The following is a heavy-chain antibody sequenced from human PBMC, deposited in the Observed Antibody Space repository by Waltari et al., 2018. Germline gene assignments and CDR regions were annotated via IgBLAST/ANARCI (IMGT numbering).Heavy chain of an antibody. V-gene: IGHV1-18*01. CDR2: ISAYKGNT. Sequence: QVQLVQSGAEVKKPGASVKVSCKAPGYSFTSYGISWVRQAPGQGLEWMGWISAYKGNTNYSQKLQGRVTITTDTSPRTAYMELRSLRSDDTAVYYCARRYHFGRTLDYWGQGTLVTVSS. CDR1: GYSFTSYG. J-gene: IGHJ4*02. CDR3: ARRYHFGRTLDY. D-gene: IGHD3-3*01.